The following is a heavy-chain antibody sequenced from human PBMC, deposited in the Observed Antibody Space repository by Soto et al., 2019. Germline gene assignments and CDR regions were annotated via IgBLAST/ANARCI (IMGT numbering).Heavy chain of an antibody. CDR2: ISAYKGNT. V-gene: IGHV1-18*01. CDR3: AREAGAINWIRTRAFDY. Sequence: ASVTVSCTASRYTFTSYGISWVRQAPGQGLEWMGWISAYKGNTNYAQKLQSRVTMTTDTSTSTAYMELRSLRSDDTAVYYCAREAGAINWIRTRAFDYWGQGTLVTVS. J-gene: IGHJ4*02. CDR1: RYTFTSYG. D-gene: IGHD1-20*01.